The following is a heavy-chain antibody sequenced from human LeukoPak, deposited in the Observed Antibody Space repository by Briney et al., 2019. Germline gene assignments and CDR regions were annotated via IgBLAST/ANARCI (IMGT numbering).Heavy chain of an antibody. Sequence: ASVRVSCKASGYTFTSYGITWVRQAPGQGLEWMGWISGYNGNTHYPQNLQGRVTMTTHTSTSTAYMELRSLRSDDTAVYYCARDEATVTPYYYYDMDVWGQGTTVTVSS. J-gene: IGHJ6*02. CDR2: ISGYNGNT. CDR3: ARDEATVTPYYYYDMDV. D-gene: IGHD4-17*01. V-gene: IGHV1-18*01. CDR1: GYTFTSYG.